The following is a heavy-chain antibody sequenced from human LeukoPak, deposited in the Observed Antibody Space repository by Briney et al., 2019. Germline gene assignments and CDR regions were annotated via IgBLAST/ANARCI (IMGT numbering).Heavy chain of an antibody. D-gene: IGHD2-2*01. Sequence: ASVKVSCKASGYTFTSYVISCVRQAPGQGLEWMGWISAYNGNTNYAQKLQSRVTMTTDTSTSTAYMELRSLRSDDTAMYYCARSYYGYCSSTSCLRLDYYYGMDVWGKGTTVTVSS. V-gene: IGHV1-18*04. CDR3: ARSYYGYCSSTSCLRLDYYYGMDV. CDR1: GYTFTSYV. J-gene: IGHJ6*04. CDR2: ISAYNGNT.